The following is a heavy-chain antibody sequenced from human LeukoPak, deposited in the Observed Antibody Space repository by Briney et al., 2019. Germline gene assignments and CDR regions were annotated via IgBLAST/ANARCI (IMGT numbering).Heavy chain of an antibody. Sequence: GGSLRLSCAASGFTFSSYDMHWVRQATGKGLEWVSAIGTAGDTYYPGSVKGRFTISRENAKNSLYLQMNSLRAGDTAVYYCARGDYGGTFDYWGQGTLVTVSS. CDR3: ARGDYGGTFDY. CDR1: GFTFSSYD. J-gene: IGHJ4*02. CDR2: IGTAGDT. D-gene: IGHD4-23*01. V-gene: IGHV3-13*01.